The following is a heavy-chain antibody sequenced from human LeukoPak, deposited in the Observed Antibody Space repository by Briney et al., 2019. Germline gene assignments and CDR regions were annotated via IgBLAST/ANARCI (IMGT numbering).Heavy chain of an antibody. V-gene: IGHV1-2*02. J-gene: IGHJ6*03. Sequence: VASVKVSCKASGYTFSGYYMHWVRQAPGQGLEWMGWINPNSGGTNYAQKFQGSVTMTRDTSITTAYMELSRLRSDDTAVYYCARGVRDYGGYQAYYYYYYMDVWGKGTTVTVSS. CDR3: ARGVRDYGGYQAYYYYYYMDV. CDR2: INPNSGGT. CDR1: GYTFSGYY. D-gene: IGHD5-12*01.